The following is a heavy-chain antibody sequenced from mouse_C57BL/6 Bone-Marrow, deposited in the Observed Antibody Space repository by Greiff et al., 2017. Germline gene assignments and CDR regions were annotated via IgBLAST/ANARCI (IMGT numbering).Heavy chain of an antibody. CDR1: GYTFTSYG. CDR3: AAWGGFDY. V-gene: IGHV1-58*01. J-gene: IGHJ2*01. Sequence: EVQGEESGAELVRPGSSVKMSCKTSGYTFTSYGINWVKQRPGQGLEWIGYIYTGNGYTEYNEKFKGKATLTSDTSSSTAYMQLSSLTSEDSAIYFFAAWGGFDYWGQGTTLTVSS. CDR2: IYTGNGYT.